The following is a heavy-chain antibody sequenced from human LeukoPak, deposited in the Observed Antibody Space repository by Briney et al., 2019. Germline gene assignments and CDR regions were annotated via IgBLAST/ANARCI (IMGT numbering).Heavy chain of an antibody. CDR1: GFTFSSYW. CDR3: ARDASSSGYYFNY. V-gene: IGHV3-7*01. D-gene: IGHD3-22*01. CDR2: IKQDGSEK. Sequence: GGSLRLSCAASGFTFSSYWMSWVRQAAGKGLEWVANIKQDGSEKYYVDSVKGRFTISRDNAKNSLYLQMNSLRAEDTAVYYCARDASSSGYYFNYWGQGTLVTVSS. J-gene: IGHJ4*02.